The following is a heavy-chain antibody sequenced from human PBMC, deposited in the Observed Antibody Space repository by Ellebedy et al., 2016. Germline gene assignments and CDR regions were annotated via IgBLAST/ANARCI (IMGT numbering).Heavy chain of an antibody. CDR3: ARIRATAILYFDY. CDR1: GGSISSSSYY. Sequence: SETLSLXXTVSGGSISSSSYYWGWIRQPPGKGLEWIGSIYYSGSTYYNPSLKSRVTISVDTSKNQFSLKLSSVTAADTAVYYCARIRATAILYFDYWGQGTLVTVSS. D-gene: IGHD2-2*02. J-gene: IGHJ4*02. CDR2: IYYSGST. V-gene: IGHV4-39*07.